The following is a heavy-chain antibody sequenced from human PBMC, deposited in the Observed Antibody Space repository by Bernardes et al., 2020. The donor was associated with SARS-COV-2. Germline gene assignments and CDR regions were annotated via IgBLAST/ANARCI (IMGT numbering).Heavy chain of an antibody. Sequence: SETLSLTCTVSGGSISSRSYYWGWIRQPPGKGLEWIGSIYYSGSTNYNPSLKSRVTISVDTSKNQFSLKLSSVTAADTAVYYCASPSIAARPGAYYYYGMDVWGQGTTVTVSS. CDR3: ASPSIAARPGAYYYYGMDV. CDR2: IYYSGST. J-gene: IGHJ6*02. D-gene: IGHD6-6*01. CDR1: GGSISSRSYY. V-gene: IGHV4-39*01.